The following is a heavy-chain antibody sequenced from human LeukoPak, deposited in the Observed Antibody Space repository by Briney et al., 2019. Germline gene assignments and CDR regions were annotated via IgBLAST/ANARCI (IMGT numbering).Heavy chain of an antibody. Sequence: ASVKVSCKASGYTFTSYDINWVRQATGQGLEWMGWMNPNSGNTGYAQKFQGRVTMTRNTSISTAYMELSSLRSEDTAVYYCARGVLAVAGTHYYGMDVWGQGTTVTVSS. CDR1: GYTFTSYD. CDR2: MNPNSGNT. D-gene: IGHD6-19*01. CDR3: ARGVLAVAGTHYYGMDV. V-gene: IGHV1-8*01. J-gene: IGHJ6*02.